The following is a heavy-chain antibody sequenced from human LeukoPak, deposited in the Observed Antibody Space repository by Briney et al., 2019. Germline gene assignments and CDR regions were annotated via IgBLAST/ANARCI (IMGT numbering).Heavy chain of an antibody. CDR2: IYYSGST. Sequence: SETLSLTCAVSGGSISSGGYSWSWIRQPPGKGLEWIGYIYYSGSTYYNPSLKSRVTISVDTSKNQFSLKLSSVTAADTAVYYCARVNYYGSGRARYYFDYWGQGTLVTVSS. J-gene: IGHJ4*02. CDR1: GGSISSGGYS. CDR3: ARVNYYGSGRARYYFDY. D-gene: IGHD3-10*01. V-gene: IGHV4-30-4*07.